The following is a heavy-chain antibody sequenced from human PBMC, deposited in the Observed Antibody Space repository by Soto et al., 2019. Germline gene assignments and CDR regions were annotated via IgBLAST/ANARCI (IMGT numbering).Heavy chain of an antibody. CDR3: ARDLGSGYDPGDY. CDR2: IIPIFGTT. V-gene: IGHV1-69*14. J-gene: IGHJ4*02. D-gene: IGHD5-12*01. Sequence: QVQLVQSGAEVKKPGSSVKVSCKTSGDIFSGYSISWVRQAPGQGLEWMGGIIPIFGTTNYAQRFHGRVTITANKSTSTVYMEWYSLRSEDTAVYYCARDLGSGYDPGDYWGQGTLVTVSS. CDR1: GDIFSGYS.